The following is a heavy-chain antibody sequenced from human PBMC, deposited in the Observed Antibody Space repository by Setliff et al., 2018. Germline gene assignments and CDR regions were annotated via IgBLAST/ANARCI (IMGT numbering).Heavy chain of an antibody. D-gene: IGHD3-16*01. V-gene: IGHV3-21*01. J-gene: IGHJ4*02. CDR3: ARDRGGGLYDY. CDR2: ISPSGSFI. Sequence: GGSLRLSCAASEFRFSDYNMNWVRQAPGKGLEWVASISPSGSFIYYADSVKGRFTISRDNSRRSVLLQIDSLRVEDTAMYFCARDRGGGLYDYWGRGTLVTVSS. CDR1: EFRFSDYN.